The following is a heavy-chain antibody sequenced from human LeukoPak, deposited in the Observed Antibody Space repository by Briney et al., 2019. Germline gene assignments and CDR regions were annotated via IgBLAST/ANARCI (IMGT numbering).Heavy chain of an antibody. CDR3: ARWGSSTSCCDP. J-gene: IGHJ5*02. V-gene: IGHV1-8*01. D-gene: IGHD2-2*01. CDR1: GYTFTSYD. Sequence: ASVKVSCKASGYTFTSYDINWVRQATGQGLEWMGWMNPNSGNTGYAQKFQGRVTMTRNTSISTAYMELSSLRSEDTAVYYCARWGSSTSCCDPWGQGTLVTVSS. CDR2: MNPNSGNT.